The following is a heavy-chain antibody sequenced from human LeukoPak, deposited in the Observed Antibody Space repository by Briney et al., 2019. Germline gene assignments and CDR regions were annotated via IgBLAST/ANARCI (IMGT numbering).Heavy chain of an antibody. CDR1: GGSISSSGYY. CDR2: IYYSGST. V-gene: IGHV4-30-4*01. J-gene: IGHJ4*02. Sequence: SETLSLTCTVSGGSISSSGYYWNWIRQPPGKGLEWIGYIYYSGSTYYNPSLKSRVTISVDTSKNQFSLKLSSVTAADTAVYYCARDATSYFDYWGQGTLVTVSS. D-gene: IGHD2-15*01. CDR3: ARDATSYFDY.